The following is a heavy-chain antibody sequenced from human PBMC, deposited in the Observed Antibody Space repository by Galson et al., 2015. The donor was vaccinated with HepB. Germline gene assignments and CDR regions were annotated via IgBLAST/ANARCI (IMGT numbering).Heavy chain of an antibody. J-gene: IGHJ4*02. V-gene: IGHV3-7*01. CDR2: INADGSEK. D-gene: IGHD6-13*01. Sequence: SLRLSCAAFGFTLRNYWMSWVRQAPGKGLEWVANINADGSEKHYADSVRGRFTISRDNAENSVSLQMNSLRAEDTAVYYCARARRHSTPDPHHFDYWGQGSLVTVSS. CDR3: ARARRHSTPDPHHFDY. CDR1: GFTLRNYW.